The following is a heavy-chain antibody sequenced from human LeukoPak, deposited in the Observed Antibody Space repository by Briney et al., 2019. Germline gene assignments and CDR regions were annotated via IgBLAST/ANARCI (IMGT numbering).Heavy chain of an antibody. V-gene: IGHV3-7*01. CDR2: IKQDGSEK. D-gene: IGHD7-27*01. CDR1: GFTFSSYW. Sequence: PGGSLRLSCAASGFTFSSYWMSWVRQAPGKGLEWVANIKQDGSEKYYVDSVEGRFTISRDNAKNSLYLQMNSLRAEDTAVYYCARADWGYYFDYWGQGTLVTVSS. J-gene: IGHJ4*02. CDR3: ARADWGYYFDY.